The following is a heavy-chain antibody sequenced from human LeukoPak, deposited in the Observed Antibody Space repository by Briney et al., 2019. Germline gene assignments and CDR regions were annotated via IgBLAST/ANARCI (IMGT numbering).Heavy chain of an antibody. Sequence: GGSLRLSCAASGFTFSDYYMSWIRQAPGKGLEWVSYISSSSSYTNYAASVKGRFTISRDNAKNSLYLQMNSLRAEDTAVYYCARHYYGSGSYHSNAFDIWGQGTMVTVSS. D-gene: IGHD3-10*01. CDR1: GFTFSDYY. V-gene: IGHV3-11*03. CDR3: ARHYYGSGSYHSNAFDI. J-gene: IGHJ3*02. CDR2: ISSSSSYT.